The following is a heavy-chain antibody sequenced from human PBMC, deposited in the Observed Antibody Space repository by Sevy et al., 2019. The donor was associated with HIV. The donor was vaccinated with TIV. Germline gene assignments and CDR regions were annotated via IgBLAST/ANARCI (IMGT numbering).Heavy chain of an antibody. D-gene: IGHD4-17*01. CDR1: DDSISGYY. CDR3: ARTTPYYYYGMDV. J-gene: IGHJ6*02. Sequence: SESLSLTCTVSDDSISGYYWSWIRQPPGKGLERIGYIYYSGRTNYNPSLKSRATISADMSTNHFSLKLSSVTAADTAVYYRARTTPYYYYGMDVWGQGTTVLVSS. CDR2: IYYSGRT. V-gene: IGHV4-59*01.